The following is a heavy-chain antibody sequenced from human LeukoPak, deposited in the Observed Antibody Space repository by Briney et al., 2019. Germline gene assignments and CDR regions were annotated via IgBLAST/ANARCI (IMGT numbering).Heavy chain of an antibody. CDR1: GPNFNAYY. V-gene: IGHV1-2*02. J-gene: IGHJ6*03. Sequence: VSVKVSCKASGPNFNAYYMHWLRQAPGQGLEWMGWINAKSGGTHYPQKFQGRVTMTRDTSINTAYMELSRLGPDDTAIYFCARGLTYGSGRFFYYSMDVWGRGTTVTVSS. CDR2: INAKSGGT. CDR3: ARGLTYGSGRFFYYSMDV. D-gene: IGHD3-10*01.